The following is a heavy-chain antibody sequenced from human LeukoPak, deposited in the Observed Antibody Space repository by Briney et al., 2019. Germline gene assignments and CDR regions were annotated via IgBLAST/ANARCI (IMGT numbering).Heavy chain of an antibody. CDR3: ARDPYSRGWNDGY. CDR1: GFTFSSYA. V-gene: IGHV3-30*04. CDR2: ISYDGSNK. J-gene: IGHJ4*02. D-gene: IGHD6-19*01. Sequence: PGGSLRLSCAASGFTFSSYAMHWVRQAPGKGLEWVAVISYDGSNKYYADSVKGRFTISRDNSKNTLYLQMNSLRAEDTAVYYCARDPYSRGWNDGYWGQGTLVTVSS.